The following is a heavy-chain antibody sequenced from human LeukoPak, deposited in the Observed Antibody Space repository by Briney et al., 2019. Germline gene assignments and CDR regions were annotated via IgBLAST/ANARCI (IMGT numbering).Heavy chain of an antibody. D-gene: IGHD5-24*01. J-gene: IGHJ4*02. CDR2: INPNSGAT. CDR1: GYTFTGYH. V-gene: IGHV1-2*02. Sequence: ASVKVSCKTSGYTFTGYHIHWVRQAPGQGLEWMGWINPNSGATNYAQKFQGRVTMTRDTSIATGYMELRRLNSDDTAIYYCAKIEMATLFYWGQGTLVTASS. CDR3: AKIEMATLFY.